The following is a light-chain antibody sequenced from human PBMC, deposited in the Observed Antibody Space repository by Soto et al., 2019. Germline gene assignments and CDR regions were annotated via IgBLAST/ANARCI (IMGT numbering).Light chain of an antibody. V-gene: IGKV3-11*01. CDR3: QHRSNWPT. J-gene: IGKJ3*01. CDR1: QSVTSY. CDR2: DAS. Sequence: EIVLTQSPATLSLSPGERATLSCRASQSVTSYLAWYQQRPGQAPRLLIYDASNRATGIPARFSGSGSGTDFTLTISSLEPEDFAVYYCQHRSNWPTFGPGTKVDIK.